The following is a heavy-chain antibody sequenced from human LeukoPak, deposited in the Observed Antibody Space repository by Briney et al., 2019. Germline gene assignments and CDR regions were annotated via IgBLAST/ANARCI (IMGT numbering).Heavy chain of an antibody. CDR1: GGSFSGYY. CDR2: INHSGST. V-gene: IGHV4-34*01. Sequence: SETLSLTCAVYGGSFSGYYWSWIRQPPGKGLEWIEEINHSGSTNYNPSLKSRVTISVDTSKNQFSLKLSSVTAADTAVYYCARDRLRVFDYWGQGTLVTVSS. D-gene: IGHD4-17*01. CDR3: ARDRLRVFDY. J-gene: IGHJ4*02.